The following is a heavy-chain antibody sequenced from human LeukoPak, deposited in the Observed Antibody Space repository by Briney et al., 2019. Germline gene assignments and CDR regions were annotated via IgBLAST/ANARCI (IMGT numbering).Heavy chain of an antibody. J-gene: IGHJ3*02. V-gene: IGHV3-30-3*01. CDR2: ISYDGSNK. D-gene: IGHD6-13*01. CDR3: ARDGYTAAGTGAFDI. CDR1: GFTFSSYA. Sequence: GGSLRLSCAASGFTFSSYAMHWVRQAPGKGLEWVAVISYDGSNKYYADSVKGRFTISRDNSKNTLYLQMNSLRTEDTAVYYCARDGYTAAGTGAFDIWGQGTMVTVSS.